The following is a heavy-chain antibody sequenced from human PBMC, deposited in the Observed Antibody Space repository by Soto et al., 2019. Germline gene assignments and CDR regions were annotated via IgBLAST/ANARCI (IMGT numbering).Heavy chain of an antibody. V-gene: IGHV1-69*01. CDR2: IIPYYNTL. CDR1: EGTFNSYA. J-gene: IGHJ4*02. Sequence: QAQVVQSGAEVRKPGSSVKLSCKASEGTFNSYAIAWVRQAPRQGLEWMGGIIPYYNTLNYAQKFQDRVTNTADDSTNTVYMELSSLRSDDTAVYFCASGASRWYPYFFDSWAQGTLVTVSS. D-gene: IGHD6-13*01. CDR3: ASGASRWYPYFFDS.